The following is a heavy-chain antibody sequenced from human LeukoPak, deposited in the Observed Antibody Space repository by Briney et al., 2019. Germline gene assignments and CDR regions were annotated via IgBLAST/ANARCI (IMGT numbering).Heavy chain of an antibody. V-gene: IGHV5-51*01. CDR3: ARYQYENYYYYYGMDV. D-gene: IGHD2-2*01. CDR2: IYPGDSDT. Sequence: PGESLKISCKGSGYSFTSYWIGWVRQMPGKGLEWMWIIYPGDSDTRYSPSFQGQVTISADKSISTAYLQWSSLKASDTAMYYCARYQYENYYYYYGMDVWGQGTTVTVSS. CDR1: GYSFTSYW. J-gene: IGHJ6*02.